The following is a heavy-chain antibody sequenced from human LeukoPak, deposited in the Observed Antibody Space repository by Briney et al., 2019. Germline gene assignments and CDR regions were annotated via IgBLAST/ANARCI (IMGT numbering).Heavy chain of an antibody. V-gene: IGHV1-8*03. D-gene: IGHD2-21*01. CDR2: MDPSSGNI. CDR1: GYGYIFTSYY. Sequence: GASVKVSCKASGYGYIFTSYYMHWVRQAPGQGLEWMGWMDPSSGNIGYAQNFQGRVTITGNSSLSTAYMELSSLRSEDTAVYYCASGPRSSYNYWGQGTLVTVSS. J-gene: IGHJ4*02. CDR3: ASGPRSSYNY.